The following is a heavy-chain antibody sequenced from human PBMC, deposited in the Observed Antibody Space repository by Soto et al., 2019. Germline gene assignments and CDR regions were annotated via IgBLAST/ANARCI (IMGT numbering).Heavy chain of an antibody. CDR2: IKSKTDGGTT. CDR3: TTDLLGVITTIDY. V-gene: IGHV3-15*07. CDR1: GFTFSNAW. J-gene: IGHJ4*02. D-gene: IGHD3-22*01. Sequence: GGSLRLSCAASGFTFSNAWMNWVRQAPGKGLEWVGRIKSKTDGGTTDYAAPVKGRFTISRDDSKNTLYLQMNSLKTEDTAVYYCTTDLLGVITTIDYWGQGTLVTVSS.